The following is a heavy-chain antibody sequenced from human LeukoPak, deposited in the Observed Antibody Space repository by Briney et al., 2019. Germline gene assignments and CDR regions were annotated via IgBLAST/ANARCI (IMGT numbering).Heavy chain of an antibody. J-gene: IGHJ4*02. D-gene: IGHD6-19*01. CDR1: GFIFSNYG. CDR2: ISFSSTHI. V-gene: IGHV3-21*06. Sequence: GGSLRLSCAASGFIFSNYGMSWVRQAPGKGLEWVSSISFSSTHIYYADSIQGRFTISRDNAENSLYLQMNSLRAEDTAVYYCARDRGIAVAALTFYLVYWGQGTLVTVSS. CDR3: ARDRGIAVAALTFYLVY.